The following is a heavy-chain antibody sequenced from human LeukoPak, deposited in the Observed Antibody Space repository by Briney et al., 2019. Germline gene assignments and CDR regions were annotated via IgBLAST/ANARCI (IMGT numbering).Heavy chain of an antibody. V-gene: IGHV4-59*01. Sequence: SETLSLTCTVSGGSISSYYWSWIRQPPGKGLEWIGYIYYSGSTNYNPSLKSRVTISVDTSKNQFSLKLSSVTAADTAVYYCAGRSLGYCSSTSCYRPYYYYYMDVWGKGTTVTVSS. J-gene: IGHJ6*03. CDR2: IYYSGST. CDR1: GGSISSYY. D-gene: IGHD2-2*01. CDR3: AGRSLGYCSSTSCYRPYYYYYMDV.